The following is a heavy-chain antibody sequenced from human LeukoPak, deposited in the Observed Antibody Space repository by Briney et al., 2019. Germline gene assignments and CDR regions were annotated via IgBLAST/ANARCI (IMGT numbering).Heavy chain of an antibody. CDR3: ARLVDTAMVTEHYFDY. D-gene: IGHD5-18*01. J-gene: IGHJ4*02. CDR1: GFTFSSYW. Sequence: PGGSLRLSCAASGFTFSSYWMSWVRQAPGKGLEWVANIKQDGSEKYYVDSVKGRFSISRDNAKNSLYLQMNSLRAEDTAAYYCARLVDTAMVTEHYFDYWGQGTLVTVSS. V-gene: IGHV3-7*03. CDR2: IKQDGSEK.